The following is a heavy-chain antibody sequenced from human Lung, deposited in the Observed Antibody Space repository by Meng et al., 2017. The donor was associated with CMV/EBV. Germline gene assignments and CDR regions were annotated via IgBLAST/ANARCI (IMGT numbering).Heavy chain of an antibody. V-gene: IGHV1-2*02. CDR2: INPNSGAK. Sequence: ASVXVSCKTSGYTFTDYYLHWVRQAPGQGLEWMGWINPNSGAKKSAQKFQGRVTLTWDTTISTAYMEVSRLRSDDTAFYYCTRDDITTTAFDYWGQGSLVTVSS. J-gene: IGHJ4*02. D-gene: IGHD4-17*01. CDR3: TRDDITTTAFDY. CDR1: GYTFTDYY.